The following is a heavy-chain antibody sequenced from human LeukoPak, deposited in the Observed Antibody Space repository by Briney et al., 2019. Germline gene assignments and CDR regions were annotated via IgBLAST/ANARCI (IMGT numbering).Heavy chain of an antibody. J-gene: IGHJ5*02. Sequence: ASVKVSCKASGYTFTSYYMHWVRQAPGQGLEWMGIINPSGGSTSYAQKFQGRVTMTRDMSTSTVYMELSSLRSEDTAVYYCAGSLVSGNWFDPWGQGTLVTVSS. D-gene: IGHD4-23*01. CDR3: AGSLVSGNWFDP. V-gene: IGHV1-46*01. CDR1: GYTFTSYY. CDR2: INPSGGST.